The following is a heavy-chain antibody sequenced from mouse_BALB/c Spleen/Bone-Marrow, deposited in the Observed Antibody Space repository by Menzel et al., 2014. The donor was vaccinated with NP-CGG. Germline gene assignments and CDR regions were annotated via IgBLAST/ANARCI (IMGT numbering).Heavy chain of an antibody. CDR2: IWGDGST. CDR3: ARDSCLITRALEY. V-gene: IGHV2-6-7*01. D-gene: IGHD2-4*01. CDR1: GFSLTGYG. Sequence: VKLLESGPGLVAPSQSLSITCTVSGFSLTGYGVSWVRQPPGKGLEWLGMIWGDGSTDYNSAPKSRLSISKDNSKSQVFLKMNSLQTDDTARDDCARDSCLITRALEYWGQGTSVTVSS. J-gene: IGHJ4*01.